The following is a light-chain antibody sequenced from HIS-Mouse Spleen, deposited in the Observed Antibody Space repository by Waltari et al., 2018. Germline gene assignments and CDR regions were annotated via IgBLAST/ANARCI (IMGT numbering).Light chain of an antibody. CDR1: SGHSSYA. CDR2: LNSDGSH. J-gene: IGLJ2*01. CDR3: QTWGTGIVV. Sequence: QLVLTQSPSASASLGASVKLICTLSSGHSSYAIAWHQQQPEKGPRYLMKLNSDGSHSKGDGIPDRFSGSSSGAERYLTISSLQSEDEADYYCQTWGTGIVVFGGGTKLTVL. V-gene: IGLV4-69*01.